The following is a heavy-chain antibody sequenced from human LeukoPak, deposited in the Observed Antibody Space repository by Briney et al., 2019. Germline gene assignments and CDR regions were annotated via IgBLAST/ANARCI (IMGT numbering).Heavy chain of an antibody. D-gene: IGHD3-22*01. CDR2: IYYGGST. CDR3: ARARLDSSGRFDY. Sequence: PSETLSLTCTVSGGSISSYYWSWIRQSPGKGLEWTGYIYYGGSTDYNPSLKSRVTISKDTCKTQFSLRLSSVTAADTAVYYCARARLDSSGRFDYWGQGTLVTVSS. V-gene: IGHV4-59*01. CDR1: GGSISSYY. J-gene: IGHJ4*02.